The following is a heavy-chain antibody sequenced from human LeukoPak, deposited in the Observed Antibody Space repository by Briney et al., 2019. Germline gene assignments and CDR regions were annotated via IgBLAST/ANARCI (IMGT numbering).Heavy chain of an antibody. J-gene: IGHJ4*02. D-gene: IGHD2-2*01. CDR2: ISSSSSFI. CDR1: GFTLSRYS. V-gene: IGHV3-21*01. Sequence: GGSLRHSCAASGFTLSRYSMNWVRQAPGKGREWVSSISSSSSFIYYADSVKGRFTISRDNAKNSLYLQMNSLRAEDTAVYYCAGVPPLGSCSTISCPHLDYWGQGTLVTVSS. CDR3: AGVPPLGSCSTISCPHLDY.